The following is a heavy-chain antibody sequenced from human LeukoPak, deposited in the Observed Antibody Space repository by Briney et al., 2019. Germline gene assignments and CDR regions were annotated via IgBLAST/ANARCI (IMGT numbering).Heavy chain of an antibody. CDR2: INHSGST. J-gene: IGHJ3*02. D-gene: IGHD2-2*01. Sequence: SETLSLTCAVYGGSFSGCYWSWIRQPPGKGLEWIGEINHSGSTNYNPSLKSRVTISVDTSKNQFSLKLSSVTAADTAVYYCAREGCSSTSCYLGAFDIWGQGTMVTVSS. CDR1: GGSFSGCY. V-gene: IGHV4-34*01. CDR3: AREGCSSTSCYLGAFDI.